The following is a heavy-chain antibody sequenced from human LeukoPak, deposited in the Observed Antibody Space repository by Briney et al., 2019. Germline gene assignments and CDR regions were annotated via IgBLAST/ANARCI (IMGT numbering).Heavy chain of an antibody. D-gene: IGHD5-18*01. CDR1: GGSISSSSYY. Sequence: SETLSLTCTVSGGSISSSSYYWGWIRQPPGKGLEWIGSIYYSGSTYYNPSLKSRVTISVDTSKNQFSLKLGSVTAADTAVYYCARGFPNSYGYIYYYYYMDVWGKGTTVTVSS. CDR3: ARGFPNSYGYIYYYYYMDV. CDR2: IYYSGST. J-gene: IGHJ6*03. V-gene: IGHV4-39*07.